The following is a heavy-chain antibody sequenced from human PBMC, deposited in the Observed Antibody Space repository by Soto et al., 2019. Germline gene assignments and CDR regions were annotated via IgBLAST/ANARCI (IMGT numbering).Heavy chain of an antibody. CDR3: ARARHTVNWFDP. D-gene: IGHD4-4*01. CDR1: GGSISSGGYY. CDR2: IYYSGST. J-gene: IGHJ5*02. V-gene: IGHV4-31*03. Sequence: QVQLQESGPGLVKPSQTLSLTCTVSGGSISSGGYYWSWIRQHPGKGLEWIGYIYYSGSTYYNPSLKSRVTITVDPSKNQFSLKLSSVTAADTAVYYCARARHTVNWFDPWGQGTLVTVSS.